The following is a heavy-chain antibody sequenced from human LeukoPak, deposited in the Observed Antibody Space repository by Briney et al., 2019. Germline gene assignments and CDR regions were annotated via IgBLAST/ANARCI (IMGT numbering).Heavy chain of an antibody. Sequence: GSSVKVSCKASGGTFSSYAISWVRQAPGQGLEWMGGIIPIFGTANYAQKFQGRVTITADESTSTAYMELSSLRSEDTAVYYCAMGILTGYKLVDFAPIYYYYGMDVWGQGTTVTVSS. CDR2: IIPIFGTA. V-gene: IGHV1-69*01. CDR1: GGTFSSYA. J-gene: IGHJ6*02. D-gene: IGHD3-9*01. CDR3: AMGILTGYKLVDFAPIYYYYGMDV.